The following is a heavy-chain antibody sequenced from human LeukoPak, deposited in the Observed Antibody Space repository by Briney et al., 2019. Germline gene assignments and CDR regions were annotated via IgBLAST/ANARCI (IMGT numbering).Heavy chain of an antibody. Sequence: ASVKVSCKASGYTFTSYGISWVRQAPGQGLERMGWISAYNGNTNYAQKLQGRVTMTTDTSTSTAYMELRSLRSDDTAVYYCAREDWCSSTSCYEPFDYWGQGTLVTVSS. CDR2: ISAYNGNT. D-gene: IGHD2-2*01. CDR1: GYTFTSYG. J-gene: IGHJ4*02. V-gene: IGHV1-18*01. CDR3: AREDWCSSTSCYEPFDY.